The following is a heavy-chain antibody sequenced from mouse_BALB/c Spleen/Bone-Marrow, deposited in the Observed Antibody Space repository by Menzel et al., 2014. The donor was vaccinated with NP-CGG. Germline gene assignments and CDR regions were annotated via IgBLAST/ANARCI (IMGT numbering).Heavy chain of an antibody. Sequence: EVKLMESGGGLVQPGGFLKLSCAASGFDFRTYWMSWVRPAPGKGLEWIGEINPDSNTINYTPSLKDKFIISRDNAKNTLYLQMSKVRSDDTALYYCARLGYYGWFAYWGQGTLVTVSA. V-gene: IGHV4-1*02. CDR1: GFDFRTYW. CDR2: INPDSNTI. D-gene: IGHD2-3*01. CDR3: ARLGYYGWFAY. J-gene: IGHJ3*01.